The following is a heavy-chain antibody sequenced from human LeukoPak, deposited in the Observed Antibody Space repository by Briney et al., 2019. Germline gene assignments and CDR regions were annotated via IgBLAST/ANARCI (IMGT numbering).Heavy chain of an antibody. V-gene: IGHV3-66*01. J-gene: IGHJ4*02. CDR1: RFTVSSNH. CDR2: IYNGENT. Sequence: GGSLRLSCAASRFTVSSNHMSWVRQAPGKGLEWVSVIYNGENTNYADSVKGRFTISRDTSKNTLYLQMNSLRAEDTAVCFCARASRWLAFDNWGQGTLVTVSS. D-gene: IGHD6-19*01. CDR3: ARASRWLAFDN.